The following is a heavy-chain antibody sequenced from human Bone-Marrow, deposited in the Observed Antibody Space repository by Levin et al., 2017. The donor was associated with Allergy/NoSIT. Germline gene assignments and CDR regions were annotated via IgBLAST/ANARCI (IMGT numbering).Heavy chain of an antibody. CDR3: ATDKGASPFDY. CDR2: IWSDGSTK. J-gene: IGHJ4*02. CDR1: GFSFRAYG. Sequence: GESLKISCAASGFSFRAYGMHWVRQAPGKGLDWVAVIWSDGSTKKYAGSVEGRFTISRDNSNNILYLQMNNLRAEDTAVYYCATDKGASPFDYWGQGTLVTVSS. V-gene: IGHV3-33*01.